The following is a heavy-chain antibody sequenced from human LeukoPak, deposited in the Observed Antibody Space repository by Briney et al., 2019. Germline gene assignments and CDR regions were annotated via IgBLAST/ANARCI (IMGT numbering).Heavy chain of an antibody. CDR1: GFTFSTYS. V-gene: IGHV3-21*01. Sequence: GGSLRLSCVASGFTFSTYSMNWVRQAPGKGLEWVSSISSGSNYMYYADSLKGRFTISRDNAKNSLYLQMNSLRAEDTAVYYCAELGTTMIGGVWGKGTTVTISS. CDR2: ISSGSNYM. CDR3: AELGTTMIGGV. J-gene: IGHJ6*04. D-gene: IGHD3-10*02.